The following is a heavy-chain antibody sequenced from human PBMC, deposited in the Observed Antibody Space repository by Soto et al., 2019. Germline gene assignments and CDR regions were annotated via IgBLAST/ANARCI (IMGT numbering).Heavy chain of an antibody. Sequence: EVQLVESGGGLVQPGGSLRLSCAASGFTFSSYNMNWVRQAPGKGLEWVSYISSSSTIYYADSVKGRFTISRDNAKNSLLLQMNSLRAEDPAVYYCARAGDSSGWYNWFDPRGQGTLVTVSS. CDR3: ARAGDSSGWYNWFDP. V-gene: IGHV3-48*01. J-gene: IGHJ5*02. CDR1: GFTFSSYN. CDR2: ISSSSTI. D-gene: IGHD3-22*01.